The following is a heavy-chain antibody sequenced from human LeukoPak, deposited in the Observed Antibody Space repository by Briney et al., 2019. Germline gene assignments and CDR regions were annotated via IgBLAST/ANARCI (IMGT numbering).Heavy chain of an antibody. D-gene: IGHD2-15*01. J-gene: IGHJ6*03. CDR2: INSDGSST. CDR1: GFTFSSYG. Sequence: GGSLRLSCAASGFTFSSYGMSWVRQAPGKGLVWVSRINSDGSSTSYADSVKGRFTISRDNAKNTLYLQMNSLRAEDTAVYYCARGQVAATAYYYYYYMDVWGKGTTVTVSS. CDR3: ARGQVAATAYYYYYYMDV. V-gene: IGHV3-74*01.